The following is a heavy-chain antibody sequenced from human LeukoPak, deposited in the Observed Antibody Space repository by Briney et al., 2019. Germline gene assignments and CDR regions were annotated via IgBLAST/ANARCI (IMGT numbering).Heavy chain of an antibody. J-gene: IGHJ4*02. CDR3: ARVAIAAAGTPAFDY. V-gene: IGHV1-2*06. Sequence: ASVKVSCKASGYTFTGYYMHWVRQAPGQGLEWMGRINPNSGGTNYAQKFQGRVTMTRDTSISTAYMELSRLRSDDTAVYYCARVAIAAAGTPAFDYWGQGTLVTVPS. D-gene: IGHD6-13*01. CDR1: GYTFTGYY. CDR2: INPNSGGT.